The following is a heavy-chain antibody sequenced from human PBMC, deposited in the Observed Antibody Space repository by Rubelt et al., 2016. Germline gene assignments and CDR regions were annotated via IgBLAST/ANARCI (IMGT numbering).Heavy chain of an antibody. Sequence: QVQLQQWGAGLLKPSETLSLTCAVYGGSFSGYYWSWIRQPPGKGLEWSGYSYYSWRTNDNPAPRSWGTIQVESAKTWFSLKLSSGTAADTSVYYCARVGDIYYYYYGMDVWGQGTTVTVSS. J-gene: IGHJ6*02. D-gene: IGHD2-21*02. CDR2: SYYSWRT. CDR3: ARVGDIYYYYYGMDV. V-gene: IGHV4-34*11. CDR1: GGSFSGYY.